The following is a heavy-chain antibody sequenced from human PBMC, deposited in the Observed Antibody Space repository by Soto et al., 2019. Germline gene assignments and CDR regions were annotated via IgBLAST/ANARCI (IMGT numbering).Heavy chain of an antibody. CDR3: ARPVGARYYYYGMDV. V-gene: IGHV3-30-3*01. CDR1: GFTFSSYA. Sequence: QVQLVESGGGVVQPGRSLRLSCAASGFTFSSYAMHWVRHAPGKGLEWVAVISYDGSNKYYADSVKGRFTISRDNSKNTLYLQMNSLRAEDTAVYYCARPVGARYYYYGMDVWGQGTTVTVSS. CDR2: ISYDGSNK. D-gene: IGHD1-26*01. J-gene: IGHJ6*02.